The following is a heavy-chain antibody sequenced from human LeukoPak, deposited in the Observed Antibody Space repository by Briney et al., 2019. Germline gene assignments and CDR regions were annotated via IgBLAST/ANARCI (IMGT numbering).Heavy chain of an antibody. Sequence: ASVKVSCKASGYTFNNYDINWVRQAPGQGLEWMGWMNPNSGNTGYAQKFQGRFTLTRETFISTAYMELSSLRSDDTAVYYCVRAMDPLDTFNYQYAMDVWGQGAMVTVSS. D-gene: IGHD5-24*01. V-gene: IGHV1-8*01. CDR3: VRAMDPLDTFNYQYAMDV. CDR1: GYTFNNYD. CDR2: MNPNSGNT. J-gene: IGHJ6*02.